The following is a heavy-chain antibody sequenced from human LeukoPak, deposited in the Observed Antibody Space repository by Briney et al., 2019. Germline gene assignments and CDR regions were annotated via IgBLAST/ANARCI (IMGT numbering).Heavy chain of an antibody. Sequence: PSETLSLTCTVSGGSISSSSYYWGWIRQPPGKGLEWIGSIHYSGNTYYNPSLKSRVTISVDTSKNQFSLKLSSVTAADTAVYYCARSMTTALGSVLNWFDPWGQGTLVTVSS. CDR3: ARSMTTALGSVLNWFDP. V-gene: IGHV4-39*01. CDR1: GGSISSSSYY. J-gene: IGHJ5*02. D-gene: IGHD4-11*01. CDR2: IHYSGNT.